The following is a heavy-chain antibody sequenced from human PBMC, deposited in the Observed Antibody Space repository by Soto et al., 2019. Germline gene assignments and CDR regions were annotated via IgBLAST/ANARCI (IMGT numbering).Heavy chain of an antibody. V-gene: IGHV1-2*02. CDR1: GYTFSDYY. J-gene: IGHJ4*02. CDR3: ARELRTLASPLDV. Sequence: QVQLVQSAPEVRKPGASVKVSCKASGYTFSDYYIYWVRQAPGQRLEWLGWISPRTTATNFALKFQGRVTLSRDSSTDTIYMELSSLRSDDTAVYYCARELRTLASPLDVWGQGTLVTVSS. CDR2: ISPRTTAT. D-gene: IGHD3-3*02.